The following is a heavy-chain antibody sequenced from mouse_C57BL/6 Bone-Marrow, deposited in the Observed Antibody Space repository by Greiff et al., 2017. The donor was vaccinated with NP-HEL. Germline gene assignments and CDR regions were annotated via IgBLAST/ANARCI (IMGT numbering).Heavy chain of an antibody. CDR2: IDPENGDT. CDR1: GFNIKDDY. D-gene: IGHD1-1*01. V-gene: IGHV14-4*01. CDR3: TTHYGSSLFAY. J-gene: IGHJ3*01. Sequence: VQLQQSGAELVRPGASVKLSCTASGFNIKDDYMHWVKQRPEQGLEWIGWIDPENGDTEYASKFQGKATITADTSSNTAYLQLSSLTSEDTAVYYCTTHYGSSLFAYWGQGTLVTVSA.